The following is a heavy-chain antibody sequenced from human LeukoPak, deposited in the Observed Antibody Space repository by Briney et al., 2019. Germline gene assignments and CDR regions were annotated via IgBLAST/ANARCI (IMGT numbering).Heavy chain of an antibody. CDR3: ARVEYGWFDP. Sequence: SETLSLTCTVSGGSISSGSYYWSWIRQPAGKGLEWTGRIYTSGSTNYNPSLKSRVTISVDTSKNQFSLKLSSVTAADTAVYYCARVEYGWFDPWGQGTLVTVSS. V-gene: IGHV4-61*02. CDR1: GGSISSGSYY. D-gene: IGHD2/OR15-2a*01. CDR2: IYTSGST. J-gene: IGHJ5*02.